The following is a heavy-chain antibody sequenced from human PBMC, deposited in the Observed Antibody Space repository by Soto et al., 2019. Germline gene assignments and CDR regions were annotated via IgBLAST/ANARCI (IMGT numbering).Heavy chain of an antibody. CDR3: ARAPKVSGSSQTRPDF. CDR2: ISQSGNT. J-gene: IGHJ4*02. CDR1: SGSFSGYY. D-gene: IGHD6-6*01. V-gene: IGHV4-34*01. Sequence: SETLSLTCSIYSGSFSGYYWSWIRQPPGKGLEWIGEISQSGNTNYSPSLKSRVSISIDTSKKQFSLNLASVSAADTAVYYCARAPKVSGSSQTRPDFWGQGTLVTV.